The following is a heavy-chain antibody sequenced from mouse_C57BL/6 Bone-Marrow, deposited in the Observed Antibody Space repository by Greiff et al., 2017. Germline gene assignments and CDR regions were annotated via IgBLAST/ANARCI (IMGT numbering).Heavy chain of an antibody. J-gene: IGHJ1*03. Sequence: EVKLMESGGGLVKPGGSLKLSCAASGFTFSDYGMHWVRQAPEKGLEWVAYISSGSSTIYYADPVKGRFTISRANAKNTLFLQMTSLRSEDTAMYYCARGTTVVASHYWYFDVWGTGTTVTVSS. V-gene: IGHV5-17*01. CDR3: ARGTTVVASHYWYFDV. CDR2: ISSGSSTI. CDR1: GFTFSDYG. D-gene: IGHD1-1*01.